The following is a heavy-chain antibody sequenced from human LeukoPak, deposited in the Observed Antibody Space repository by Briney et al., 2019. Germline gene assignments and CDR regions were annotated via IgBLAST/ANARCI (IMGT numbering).Heavy chain of an antibody. CDR3: ARGYCGGDCSGAFDI. D-gene: IGHD2-21*02. J-gene: IGHJ3*02. V-gene: IGHV3-30*19. Sequence: GSLRLSCAASGFTFSSYGMHWVRQAPGKGLEWVAVISYDGSNKYYADSVKSRFTISRDNSKNTLYLQMNSLRAEDTAVYYCARGYCGGDCSGAFDIWGQGTMVTVSS. CDR2: ISYDGSNK. CDR1: GFTFSSYG.